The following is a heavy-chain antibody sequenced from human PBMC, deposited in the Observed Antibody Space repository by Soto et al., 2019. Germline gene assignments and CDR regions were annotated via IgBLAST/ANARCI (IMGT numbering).Heavy chain of an antibody. Sequence: ASVKVSCKASGYTFTSYYMHGVRQAPGPGLEWMGIINPSGGSTSYAQKFQGRVTMTRDTSTSTVYMELSSLRSEDTAVYYCARGFLGLVVPAANFDYWGQGTLVTVSS. CDR1: GYTFTSYY. CDR3: ARGFLGLVVPAANFDY. J-gene: IGHJ4*02. CDR2: INPSGGST. V-gene: IGHV1-46*01. D-gene: IGHD2-2*01.